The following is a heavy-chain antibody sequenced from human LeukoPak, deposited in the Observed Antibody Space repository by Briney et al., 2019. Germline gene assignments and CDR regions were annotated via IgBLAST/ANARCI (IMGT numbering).Heavy chain of an antibody. V-gene: IGHV4-59*01. J-gene: IGHJ4*02. Sequence: PSVTLSLTCTVSGGSISSYYWSWIRQPPGKGLEWIGYIYYSGSTNYNPSLKSRVTISVDTSKNQFSLKLSSVTAADTAVYYCARDSSTGGFDYWGQGTLVTVSS. CDR2: IYYSGST. D-gene: IGHD1-26*01. CDR1: GGSISSYY. CDR3: ARDSSTGGFDY.